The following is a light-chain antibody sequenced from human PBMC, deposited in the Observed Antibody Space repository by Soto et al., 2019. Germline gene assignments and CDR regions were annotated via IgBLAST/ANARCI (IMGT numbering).Light chain of an antibody. V-gene: IGLV4-60*02. CDR1: SGNSSYI. CDR2: LEGSGSY. J-gene: IGLJ2*01. Sequence: QSVLTQSSSASASLGSSVKLTCTLSSGNSSYIIAWHQQQPGKAPRYLMKLEGSGSYNKGSGVPDRFSGSSSGADRYLTIPNLQFEDEADYYCETCDINILVFGGGTKLTVL. CDR3: ETCDINILV.